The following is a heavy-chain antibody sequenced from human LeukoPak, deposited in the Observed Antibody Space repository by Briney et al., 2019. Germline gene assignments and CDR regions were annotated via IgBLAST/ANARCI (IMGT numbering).Heavy chain of an antibody. Sequence: PSETLSLTCTVSGGSISSGDYYWSWIRQPPGKGLERIGYIYYSGSTYYNPSLKSRVTISVDTSKNQFSLKLSSVTAADTAVYYCARGGIAAAGTLGNWGQGTLVTVSS. D-gene: IGHD6-13*01. J-gene: IGHJ4*02. CDR3: ARGGIAAAGTLGN. CDR2: IYYSGST. V-gene: IGHV4-30-4*01. CDR1: GGSISSGDYY.